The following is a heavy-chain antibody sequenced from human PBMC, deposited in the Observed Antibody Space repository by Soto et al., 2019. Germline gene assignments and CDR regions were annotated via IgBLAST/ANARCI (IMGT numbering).Heavy chain of an antibody. CDR1: GFDFSNYG. CDR2: ISGTSHAS. D-gene: IGHD2-15*01. CDR3: VKDAPTPLSD. V-gene: IGHV3-23*01. Sequence: EVPLLESGGGLVQPGGSLRISCAASGFDFSNYGMSWVRQAPGKGLEWVSAISGTSHASYYAASVKGRFTISRDNSKNTLYLHMNSLRVEDTAVYFCVKDAPTPLSDWGQGTLVTVSS. J-gene: IGHJ4*02.